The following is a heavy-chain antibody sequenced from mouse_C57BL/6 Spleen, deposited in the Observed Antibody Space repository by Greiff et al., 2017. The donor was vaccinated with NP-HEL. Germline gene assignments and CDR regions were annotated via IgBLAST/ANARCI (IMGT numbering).Heavy chain of an antibody. CDR2: INPNNGGT. D-gene: IGHD3-2*02. J-gene: IGHJ2*01. CDR1: GYTFTDYN. CDR3: AREGLRLRYFDY. Sequence: EVRLQQSGPELVKPGASVKIPCKASGYTFTDYNMDWVKQSHGKSLEWIGDINPNNGGTIYNQKFKGKATLTVDKSSSTAYMELRSLTSEDTAVYYCAREGLRLRYFDYWGQGTTLTVSS. V-gene: IGHV1-18*01.